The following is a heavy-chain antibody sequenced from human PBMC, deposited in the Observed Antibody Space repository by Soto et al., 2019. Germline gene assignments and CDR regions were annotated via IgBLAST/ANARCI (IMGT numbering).Heavy chain of an antibody. CDR2: IYSGGST. D-gene: IGHD4-17*01. CDR1: RFTVSNNY. V-gene: IGHV3-66*01. Sequence: SCAAPRFTVSNNYMSWVRQAPGKGLEWVSVIYSGGSTYYADSVKGRFTISRDNSKNTLYLQMNSLRAEDTAVYYCARFGAATVAFDIWGQGTMVTVSS. CDR3: ARFGAATVAFDI. J-gene: IGHJ3*02.